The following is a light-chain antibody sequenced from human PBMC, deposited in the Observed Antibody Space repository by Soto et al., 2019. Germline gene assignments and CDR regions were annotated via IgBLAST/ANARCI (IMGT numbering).Light chain of an antibody. Sequence: EIVLTQSPATLSLSLRERATLCCRASQSVSTYLAWYQQRPGQAPRLLIYDASYRATDIPPRFSGSGSGTDFTLTISSLEPEDFAVYYCQQRRSWPPTITFGQGTRVEIK. CDR3: QQRRSWPPTIT. V-gene: IGKV3-11*01. CDR2: DAS. CDR1: QSVSTY. J-gene: IGKJ5*01.